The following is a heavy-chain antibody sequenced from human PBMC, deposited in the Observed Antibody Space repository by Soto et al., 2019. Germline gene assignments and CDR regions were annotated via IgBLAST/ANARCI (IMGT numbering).Heavy chain of an antibody. J-gene: IGHJ4*02. CDR2: LGFDGGGR. CDR1: GFAFSSYG. Sequence: QVQLVESGGGVVQPGRSLRLSCVASGFAFSSYGMHWVRQTPGKGLEWVAVLGFDGGGRYYADSVKGRFTISRDNAKNSLFLHMNSLRDEDTAVYYCARDSTDADSGSYSGDYWGQGTLVTVSS. D-gene: IGHD1-26*01. CDR3: ARDSTDADSGSYSGDY. V-gene: IGHV3-33*01.